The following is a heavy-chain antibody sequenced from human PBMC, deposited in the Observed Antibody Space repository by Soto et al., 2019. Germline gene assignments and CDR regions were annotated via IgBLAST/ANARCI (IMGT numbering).Heavy chain of an antibody. CDR1: GGSISSSNYY. CDR2: IYYSGST. CDR3: ARHRGYCTSTSCYPYDGFGI. D-gene: IGHD2-2*01. V-gene: IGHV4-39*01. Sequence: PSETLSLTCTVSGGSISSSNYYWGWIRQAPGKGLEWIGSIYYSGSTYYNPSLKSRVTISVDTSKNQFSLNLSSVTAADTAVYYCARHRGYCTSTSCYPYDGFGIWGQGRMVTLSS. J-gene: IGHJ3*02.